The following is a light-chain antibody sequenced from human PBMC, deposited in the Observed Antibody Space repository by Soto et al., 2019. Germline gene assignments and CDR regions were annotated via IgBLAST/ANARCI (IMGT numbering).Light chain of an antibody. CDR1: SSDVGCYNY. V-gene: IGLV2-8*01. Sequence: QSVLTQPPSASGSPGQSVTISCTGTSSDVGCYNYVSWYQQHPGKAPNLMIYEVSERPSGVPDRFSGSKSSNTASLTVSGLQSEDEADYYCSSYAGSNNFVFGTGTKVTVL. CDR2: EVS. J-gene: IGLJ1*01. CDR3: SSYAGSNNFV.